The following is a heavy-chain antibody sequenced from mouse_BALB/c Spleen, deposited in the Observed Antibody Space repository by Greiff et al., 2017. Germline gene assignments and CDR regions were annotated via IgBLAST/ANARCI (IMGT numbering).Heavy chain of an antibody. CDR3: ARDGVRRGGAMDY. CDR2: INPSNGRT. CDR1: GYTFTSYW. Sequence: QVQLQQPGAELVKPGASVKLSCKASGYTFTSYWMHWVKQRPGQGLEWIGEINPSNGRTNYNEKFKSKATLTVDKSSSTAYMQLSSLTSEDSAVYYCARDGVRRGGAMDYWGQGTSVTVSS. D-gene: IGHD2-14*01. V-gene: IGHV1S81*02. J-gene: IGHJ4*01.